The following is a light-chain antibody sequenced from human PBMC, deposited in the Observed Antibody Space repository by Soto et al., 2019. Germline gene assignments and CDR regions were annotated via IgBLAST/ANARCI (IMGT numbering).Light chain of an antibody. CDR2: EVS. Sequence: QSVLTQPASVSGSPGQSITISCTGTSSDVGGYNYVSWYQQHPGKAPKLMIYEVSNRPPGVSNRFSGSKSGSTASLTISGLQADDEADHYCSSYTSSNSYVFGTGTKV. CDR1: SSDVGGYNY. CDR3: SSYTSSNSYV. J-gene: IGLJ1*01. V-gene: IGLV2-14*01.